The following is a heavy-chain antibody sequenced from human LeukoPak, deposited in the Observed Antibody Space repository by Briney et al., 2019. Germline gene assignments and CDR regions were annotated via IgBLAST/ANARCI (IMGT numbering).Heavy chain of an antibody. CDR1: GGSISSSSYY. Sequence: PSETLSLTCTVSGGSISSSSYYWGWIRQPPGKGLEWIGSIYYSGSTYYNPSLKSRVTISVDTSKNQFSLKLSSVTAADTALYYCAREGIAAAAYFDYWGQGTLVTVSS. CDR3: AREGIAAAAYFDY. D-gene: IGHD6-13*01. J-gene: IGHJ4*02. CDR2: IYYSGST. V-gene: IGHV4-39*07.